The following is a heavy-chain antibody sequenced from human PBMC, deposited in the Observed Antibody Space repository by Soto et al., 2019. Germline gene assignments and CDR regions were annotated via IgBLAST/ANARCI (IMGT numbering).Heavy chain of an antibody. CDR2: ISSISSTI. V-gene: IGHV3-48*01. CDR1: GFTFNTYS. CDR3: ARDSVGHCTSTSCYAGYFQH. Sequence: PGGSLRLSCAVSGFTFNTYSMNWVRQAPGKGLEWVSYISSISSTIYYADSVKGRFTISRDNAKNSLYLQMNSLRAEDTAVYYCARDSVGHCTSTSCYAGYFQHWGQGTLVTVSS. D-gene: IGHD2-2*01. J-gene: IGHJ1*01.